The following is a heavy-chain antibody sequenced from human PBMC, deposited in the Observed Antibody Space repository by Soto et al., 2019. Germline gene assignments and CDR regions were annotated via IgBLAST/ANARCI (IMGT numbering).Heavy chain of an antibody. J-gene: IGHJ4*02. CDR2: IYLDDDK. Sequence: QITLKESGPTLVKPTQTVTLTCTFSGFSLSTSGVGVGWIHQPPGKALEWLALIYLDDDKRYSPSLKSRLTITKDTSKTQVVLTMTNMDPVDTATYYCAHVYGGYNNFDYWGQGTLVTVSS. CDR1: GFSLSTSGVG. CDR3: AHVYGGYNNFDY. D-gene: IGHD5-12*01. V-gene: IGHV2-5*02.